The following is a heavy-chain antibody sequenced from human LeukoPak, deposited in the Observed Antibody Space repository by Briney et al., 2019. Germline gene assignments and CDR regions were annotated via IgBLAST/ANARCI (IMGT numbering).Heavy chain of an antibody. CDR3: ARHQFQLLVNDDAFDV. D-gene: IGHD2-2*01. CDR1: GGSMNSYY. Sequence: SETLSLTCTVAGGSMNSYYWSWIRQPPGKGLEWIGYIYYSGSTNYNPSLKSRVTISVDTSKNQFSLKMNSVTAADTAVYYCARHQFQLLVNDDAFDVWGQGTMVTVSP. CDR2: IYYSGST. J-gene: IGHJ3*01. V-gene: IGHV4-59*08.